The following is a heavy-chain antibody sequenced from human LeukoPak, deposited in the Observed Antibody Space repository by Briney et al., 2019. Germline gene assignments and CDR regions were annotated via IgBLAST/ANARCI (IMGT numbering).Heavy chain of an antibody. CDR1: GGSISSYYW. CDR3: AHYGGLTTWFDY. V-gene: IGHV2-5*08. Sequence: TLSLTCTVSGGSISSYYWSWIRQPPGKALEWLALIYWDDDKRYSPSLKSRLTITKDTSKNQVVLTMTNMDPVDTATYYCAHYGGLTTWFDYWGQGTLVTVSS. CDR2: IYWDDDK. J-gene: IGHJ4*02. D-gene: IGHD4-17*01.